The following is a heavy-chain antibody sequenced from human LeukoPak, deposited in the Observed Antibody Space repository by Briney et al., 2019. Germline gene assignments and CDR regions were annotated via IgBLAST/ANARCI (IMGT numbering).Heavy chain of an antibody. CDR1: GFTFSSYW. CDR2: IASDGSST. Sequence: GGSLRLSRAASGFTFSSYWMNWVRQAPGKGLVWVSRIASDGSSTTYADSVKGRFSISRDNAKNTLYLQMNSLRVGDTAVYYCARGRPHGNDYWGQGTLVTVSS. CDR3: ARGRPHGNDY. J-gene: IGHJ4*02. V-gene: IGHV3-74*01. D-gene: IGHD4-23*01.